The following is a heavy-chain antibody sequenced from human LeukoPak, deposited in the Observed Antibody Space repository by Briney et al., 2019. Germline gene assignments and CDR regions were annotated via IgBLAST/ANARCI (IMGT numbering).Heavy chain of an antibody. Sequence: SETLSLTCTVSGGSISSYFWSWIRQPPGKGLEYIGHFYYSGSTNYNPSLKSRVTISVDRTKNQFSLKLSSVTAADTAVYYCARGLWSGYIDYWGQGTLVTVSS. V-gene: IGHV4-59*12. CDR1: GGSISSYF. D-gene: IGHD3-3*01. J-gene: IGHJ4*02. CDR3: ARGLWSGYIDY. CDR2: FYYSGST.